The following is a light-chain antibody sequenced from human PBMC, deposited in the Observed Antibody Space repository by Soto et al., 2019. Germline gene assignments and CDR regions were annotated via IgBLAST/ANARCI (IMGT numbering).Light chain of an antibody. V-gene: IGLV9-49*01. J-gene: IGLJ3*02. CDR1: SGYSNYK. CDR3: GADHGSGINFCV. CDR2: EGNGGIVG. Sequence: QSVLTQPPSASASLGAPVTLTCTVSSGYSNYKVDWYQQRPGKGPRFVMREGNGGIVGSKGDGIPDRLSVLGSGLNRYLTNKNNLEEEESDYHCGADHGSGINFCVFGGGTKLTVL.